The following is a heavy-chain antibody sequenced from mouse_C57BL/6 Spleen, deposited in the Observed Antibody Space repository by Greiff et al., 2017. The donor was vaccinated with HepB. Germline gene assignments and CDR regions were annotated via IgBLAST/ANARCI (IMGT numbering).Heavy chain of an antibody. CDR2: ISYDGSN. Sequence: EVQLQQSGPGLVKPSQSLSLTCSVTGYSITSGYYWNWIRQFPGNKLEWMGYISYDGSNNYNPSLKNRISITRDTSKNQFFLKLNSVTTEDTATYYCARAGWDDFDYWGQGATLTVSS. CDR3: ARAGWDDFDY. V-gene: IGHV3-6*01. CDR1: GYSITSGYY. J-gene: IGHJ2*01. D-gene: IGHD4-1*01.